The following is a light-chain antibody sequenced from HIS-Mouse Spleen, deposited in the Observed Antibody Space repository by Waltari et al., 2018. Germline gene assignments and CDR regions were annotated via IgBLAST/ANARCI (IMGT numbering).Light chain of an antibody. V-gene: IGLV2-11*01. CDR3: CSYAGSYTGV. J-gene: IGLJ1*01. Sequence: QSALTQPRSVSGSPGQSVTISCTGTSSDVGGYNYVSWYQQHPGKAPKLMMYYVSKRPSGVPDRFSGAKSGNTASLTISGLQAEDEADYYCCSYAGSYTGVFGTGTKVTVL. CDR2: YVS. CDR1: SSDVGGYNY.